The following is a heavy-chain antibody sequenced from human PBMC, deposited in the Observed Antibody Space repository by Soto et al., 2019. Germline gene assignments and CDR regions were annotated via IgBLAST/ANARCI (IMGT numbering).Heavy chain of an antibody. CDR1: GGSISSYY. Sequence: PSETLSLTCTVSGGSISSYYWSWIRQPPGKGLEWIGYIYYSGSTNYNPSLKSRVTISVDTSKNQFSLKLSSVTAADTAVYYCARHSDPTTVTSPPHFDYWGQGTLVTVSS. V-gene: IGHV4-59*01. D-gene: IGHD4-17*01. J-gene: IGHJ4*02. CDR3: ARHSDPTTVTSPPHFDY. CDR2: IYYSGST.